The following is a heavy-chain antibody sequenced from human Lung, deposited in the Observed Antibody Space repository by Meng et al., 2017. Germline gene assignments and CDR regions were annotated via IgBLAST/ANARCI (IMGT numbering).Heavy chain of an antibody. D-gene: IGHD3-10*01. V-gene: IGHV3-23*01. Sequence: GESLKISCAASGFTFSNYAMNWVRQAPGKGLEWVSVISTSGRITYYADSVKGRFTISRDNSQNTVHLQMNSLTAEDTALYYWGKGGVAQGRSYWGQGTLVTVSS. CDR2: ISTSGRIT. J-gene: IGHJ4*02. CDR1: GFTFSNYA. CDR3: GKGGVAQGRSY.